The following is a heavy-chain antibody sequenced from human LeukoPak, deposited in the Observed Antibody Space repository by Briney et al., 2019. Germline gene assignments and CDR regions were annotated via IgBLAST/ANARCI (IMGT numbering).Heavy chain of an antibody. Sequence: GASVKVSCKASGYTFTSYYMHWVRQAPGQGLEWMGIINPSGGSTSYAQKFQGRVTMTRDMSTSTVYMELSNLRSEDTAVYYCARGGVGATEYDYWGQGTLVTVSS. CDR1: GYTFTSYY. V-gene: IGHV1-46*01. J-gene: IGHJ4*02. D-gene: IGHD1-26*01. CDR3: ARGGVGATEYDY. CDR2: INPSGGST.